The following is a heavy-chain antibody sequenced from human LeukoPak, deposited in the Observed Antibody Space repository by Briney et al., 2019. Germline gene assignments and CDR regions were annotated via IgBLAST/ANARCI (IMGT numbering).Heavy chain of an antibody. CDR2: IIPIFGTA. V-gene: IGHV1-69*13. D-gene: IGHD3-3*01. CDR3: ARRDHYDFWSGYSFDY. J-gene: IGHJ4*02. CDR1: GGTFSSYA. Sequence: SVKVSCRASGGTFSSYAISWVRQAPGQGLEWMGGIIPIFGTANYAQKFQGRVTITADESTSTAYMELSSLRSEDTAVYYCARRDHYDFWSGYSFDYWGQGTLVTVSS.